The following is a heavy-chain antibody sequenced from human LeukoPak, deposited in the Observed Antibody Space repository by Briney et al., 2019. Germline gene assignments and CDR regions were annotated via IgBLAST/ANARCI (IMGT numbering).Heavy chain of an antibody. CDR2: ISGSGGST. CDR3: EKVLYGSGSYLSY. J-gene: IGHJ4*02. CDR1: GFTFSSYA. D-gene: IGHD3-10*01. Sequence: GGSLRLSCAASGFTFSSYAMSWVRQAPGKGLEWVSAISGSGGSTYYADSVKGRFTISRDNSKNTLYLQMNSLRAEDTAVYYCEKVLYGSGSYLSYSGQGTLVTVSS. V-gene: IGHV3-23*01.